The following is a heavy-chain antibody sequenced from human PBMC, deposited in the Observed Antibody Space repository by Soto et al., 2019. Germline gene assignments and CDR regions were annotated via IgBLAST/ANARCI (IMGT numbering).Heavy chain of an antibody. Sequence: PWETLSLTCAVSGGSISTYNYYWCWIRQPPGKGLEWIGSIDYSGSTYYNPSLKSRVTISVDASKNQFSLKVSSGTAADTAVYYCARRRTSYGMDVWGQGTTVTVSS. J-gene: IGHJ6*02. CDR3: ARRRTSYGMDV. CDR2: IDYSGST. V-gene: IGHV4-39*01. CDR1: GGSISTYNYY.